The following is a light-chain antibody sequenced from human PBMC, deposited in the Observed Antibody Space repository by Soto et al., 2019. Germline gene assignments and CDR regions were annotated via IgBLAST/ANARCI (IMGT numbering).Light chain of an antibody. CDR3: QTWGTGIVV. CDR2: LNSDGSH. J-gene: IGLJ2*01. CDR1: SGHSSYA. V-gene: IGLV4-69*01. Sequence: QPVLTQSPSASASLGASVRLTCTLSSGHSSYAIAWHQQQPEKGPRYLMKLNSDGSHSKGDGIPDRFSGSSSGAERYLTISSLQSEDEAEYYCQTWGTGIVVFGGGTKLTVL.